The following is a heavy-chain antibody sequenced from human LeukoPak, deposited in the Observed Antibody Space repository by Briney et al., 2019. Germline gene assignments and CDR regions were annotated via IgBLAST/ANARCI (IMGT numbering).Heavy chain of an antibody. D-gene: IGHD2-2*02. Sequence: GGSLRLSCAASGFTVSSNYMSWVRQAPGKGLEWVSVIYSGGNTYYADSVKGRFTISRDNSKNTLYLQMNTLRAEDTAVYYCARGQSEAAIPTFDYWGHGILVTVSS. CDR3: ARGQSEAAIPTFDY. V-gene: IGHV3-66*01. J-gene: IGHJ4*03. CDR1: GFTVSSNY. CDR2: IYSGGNT.